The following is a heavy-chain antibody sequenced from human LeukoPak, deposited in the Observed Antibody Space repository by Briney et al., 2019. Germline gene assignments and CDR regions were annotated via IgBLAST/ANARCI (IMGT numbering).Heavy chain of an antibody. J-gene: IGHJ4*02. CDR1: GGTFSSYA. CDR2: NIPIFGTA. D-gene: IGHD6-13*01. Sequence: ASVKVSCKASGGTFSSYAISWVRQAPGQGLEWMGGNIPIFGTANYAQKFQGRVTITADESTSTAYMELSSLRSEDTAVYYCASSRIAARSFDYWGQGTLVTVSS. V-gene: IGHV1-69*13. CDR3: ASSRIAARSFDY.